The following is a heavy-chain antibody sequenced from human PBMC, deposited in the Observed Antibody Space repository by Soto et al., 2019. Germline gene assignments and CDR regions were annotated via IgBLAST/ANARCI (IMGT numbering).Heavy chain of an antibody. J-gene: IGHJ6*03. Sequence: GGSLRLSCAASGFTFSSYSMNWVRQAPGKGLEWVSYISSSGTTIYYADSVKGRFTISRDNAENSLYLQMDSLRAEDTAVYYCARKGWGSRYYHLAVWGKGTTVTVSS. CDR1: GFTFSSYS. V-gene: IGHV3-48*01. CDR2: ISSSGTTI. CDR3: ARKGWGSRYYHLAV. D-gene: IGHD3-16*01.